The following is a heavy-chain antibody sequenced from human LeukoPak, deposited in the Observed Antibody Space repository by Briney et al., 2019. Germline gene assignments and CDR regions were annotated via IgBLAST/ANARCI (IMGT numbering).Heavy chain of an antibody. J-gene: IGHJ4*02. V-gene: IGHV5-51*01. D-gene: IGHD6-19*01. CDR1: GYSFTSYW. CDR2: IYPSDSAT. Sequence: HGESLKISCKGSGYSFTSYWIAWVRQMPGKGLEWMGIIYPSDSATRYSPSLQGQVTISADKSISTAYLQWSSLKASDTAMYYCARNTSGWMNYWGQGTLVTVSS. CDR3: ARNTSGWMNY.